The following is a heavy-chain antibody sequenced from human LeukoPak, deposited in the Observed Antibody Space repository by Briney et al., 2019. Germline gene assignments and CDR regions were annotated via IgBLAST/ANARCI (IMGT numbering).Heavy chain of an antibody. Sequence: SVTLSLTCAVYGGSVSGYYGTWVRQPPGKGLAWIGEISHSGGANYSPSLKSRVTISLDTSKNQFSLRLTSVTAADTAVYYCARLTWDLPPGGLYYNYYIDVWDKGATVTVSS. CDR1: GGSVSGYY. J-gene: IGHJ6*03. CDR2: ISHSGGA. V-gene: IGHV4-34*01. CDR3: ARLTWDLPPGGLYYNYYIDV. D-gene: IGHD1-26*01.